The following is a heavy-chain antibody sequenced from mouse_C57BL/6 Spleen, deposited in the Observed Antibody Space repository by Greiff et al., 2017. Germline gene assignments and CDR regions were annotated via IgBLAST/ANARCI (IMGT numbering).Heavy chain of an antibody. D-gene: IGHD1-1*01. V-gene: IGHV1-72*01. Sequence: QVQLQQSGAELVKPGASVKLSCKASGYTFTSYWMHWVKQRPGRGLEWIGRIDPNSGGTKYNEKFKSKATLTVDKPSSTAYMQLSSLPSADSAVYDCASGGWARSTGVDFDVWGTGTTVTVSS. CDR2: IDPNSGGT. CDR3: ASGGWARSTGVDFDV. CDR1: GYTFTSYW. J-gene: IGHJ1*03.